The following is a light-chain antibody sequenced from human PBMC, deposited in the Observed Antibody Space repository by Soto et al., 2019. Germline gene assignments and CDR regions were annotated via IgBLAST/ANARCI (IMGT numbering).Light chain of an antibody. J-gene: IGLJ1*01. Sequence: QSALTQPASVSGSPGQSITISCTGTSSDVGGYNYVSWYQQHPGKAPKLMIYEVSTRPSGVSNRFSGSKSGNTASLTISGLQAEDEADYYCSSYPSSSTYVFGTGTKVTVL. CDR1: SSDVGGYNY. V-gene: IGLV2-14*01. CDR2: EVS. CDR3: SSYPSSSTYV.